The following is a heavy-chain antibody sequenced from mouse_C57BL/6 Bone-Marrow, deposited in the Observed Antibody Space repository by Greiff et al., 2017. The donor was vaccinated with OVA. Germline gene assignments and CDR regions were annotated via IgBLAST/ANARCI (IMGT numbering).Heavy chain of an antibody. D-gene: IGHD1-1*01. Sequence: VQLKESGGDLVKPGGSLKLSCAASGFTFSSYGMSWVRQTPDKRLEWVATISSGGSYTYYPDSVKGRFTISRDNAKNTLYLQMSSLKSEDTAMYYCARRDYYGSSSLFDYWGQGTTLTVSS. CDR2: ISSGGSYT. V-gene: IGHV5-6*01. CDR3: ARRDYYGSSSLFDY. J-gene: IGHJ2*01. CDR1: GFTFSSYG.